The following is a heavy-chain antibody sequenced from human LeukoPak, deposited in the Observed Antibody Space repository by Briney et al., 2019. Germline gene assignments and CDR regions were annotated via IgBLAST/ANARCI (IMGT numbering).Heavy chain of an antibody. CDR3: PRDYYDSSGYYYGDAFDI. D-gene: IGHD3-22*01. CDR2: IYYSGST. V-gene: IGHV4-59*01. CDR1: GGSISSYY. J-gene: IGHJ3*02. Sequence: SETLSLTCTVSGGSISSYYWSWIRQPPGKGLEWIGYIYYSGSTNYNPSLKSRVTISVDTSKNQFSLKLSSVTAADTAVYYCPRDYYDSSGYYYGDAFDIWGQGTMVTVSS.